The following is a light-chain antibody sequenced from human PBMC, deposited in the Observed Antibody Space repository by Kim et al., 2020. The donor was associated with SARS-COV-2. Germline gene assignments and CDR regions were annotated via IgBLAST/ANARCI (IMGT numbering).Light chain of an antibody. J-gene: IGLJ1*01. CDR3: CSHAGTFYV. Sequence: PGQSVPLSCTATSSVVGDYEYVSWYQQHPGKAPKLIIYQVNKRPTGVPDRFSGSKSGYRASLTISGLQADDEADYYCCSHAGTFYVFGPGTKVTVL. CDR2: QVN. CDR1: SSVVGDYEY. V-gene: IGLV2-11*03.